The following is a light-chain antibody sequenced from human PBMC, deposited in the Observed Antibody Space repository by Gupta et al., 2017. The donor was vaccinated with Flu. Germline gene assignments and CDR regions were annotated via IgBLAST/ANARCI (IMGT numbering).Light chain of an antibody. J-gene: IGKJ4*02. CDR3: QQGYSTPQT. Sequence: PSSLSASVGDRVTITCRTSQSVSNFLHWYQQKPGKAPRLLIYGASTLQGGVPSRFSGSGSGTDFTLTINSLQPEDFATYYCQQGYSTPQTFGRGSTVEIK. CDR1: QSVSNF. CDR2: GAS. V-gene: IGKV1-39*01.